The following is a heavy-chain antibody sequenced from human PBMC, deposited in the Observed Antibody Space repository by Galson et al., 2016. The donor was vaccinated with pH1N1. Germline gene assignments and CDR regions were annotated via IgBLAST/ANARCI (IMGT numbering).Heavy chain of an antibody. CDR3: ARVRLILPGDPTGYFDL. J-gene: IGHJ4*02. CDR1: GFTFSSFW. CDR2: ISTEGSSV. D-gene: IGHD7-27*01. Sequence: SLRLSCAASGFTFSSFWMHWVRQVPGKGLVWVSRISTEGSSVSCADSVKGRFTISRDNARSTLYLEMNSLTAEDTALYYCARVRLILPGDPTGYFDLWGQGALVTVSS. V-gene: IGHV3-74*01.